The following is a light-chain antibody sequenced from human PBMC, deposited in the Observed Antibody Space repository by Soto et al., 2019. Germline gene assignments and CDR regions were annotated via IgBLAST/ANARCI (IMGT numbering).Light chain of an antibody. CDR2: ATS. V-gene: IGKV3-20*01. J-gene: IGKJ1*01. CDR1: KTVNSDY. Sequence: EIVLTQSPGTLSLSPGETATLSCRASKTVNSDYLAWFQQRPGQAPRLLIFATSKRATDIPDRFSGSGSGTDFTLAIRRLEPEDFAVYYCHQFGYSPRTFGQGTKVE. CDR3: HQFGYSPRT.